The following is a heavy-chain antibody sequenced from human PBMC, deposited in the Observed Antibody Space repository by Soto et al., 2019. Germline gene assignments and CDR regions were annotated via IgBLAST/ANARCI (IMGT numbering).Heavy chain of an antibody. J-gene: IGHJ4*02. V-gene: IGHV1-18*01. CDR2: ISGYNGNT. D-gene: IGHD6-6*01. Sequence: QVQLVQSGAEVKKPGASVKVSCKASGYTFTRFGINWVRQAPGQGLEWRGWISGYNGNTNTAENFRGRVTMTTDTSATTAYMELRSLRSVDTAVSYCARGFEAGGQLVGGFDYWGQGTLVTVSS. CDR3: ARGFEAGGQLVGGFDY. CDR1: GYTFTRFG.